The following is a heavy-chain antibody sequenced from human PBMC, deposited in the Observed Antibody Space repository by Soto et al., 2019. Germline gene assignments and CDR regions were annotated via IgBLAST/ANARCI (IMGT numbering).Heavy chain of an antibody. CDR3: AKVMRDIVVVPAGDGAFDI. CDR2: ISGSGGST. D-gene: IGHD2-2*01. Sequence: GGSLRLSCAASGFTFSSYAMSWVRQAPGKGLEWVSAISGSGGSTYYADSVKGRFTTSRDNSKNTLYLQMNSLRAEDTAVYYCAKVMRDIVVVPAGDGAFDIWGQGTMVTVSS. CDR1: GFTFSSYA. J-gene: IGHJ3*02. V-gene: IGHV3-23*01.